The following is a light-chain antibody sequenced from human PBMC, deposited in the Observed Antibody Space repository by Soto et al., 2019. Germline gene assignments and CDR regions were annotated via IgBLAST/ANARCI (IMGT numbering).Light chain of an antibody. V-gene: IGKV3-20*01. J-gene: IGKJ1*01. CDR2: GAS. CDR3: QHYGHALWA. Sequence: EIVLTQSPATLSLSPGERATLSGRASQSVGSYLAWYQQKPGQSPRLLMSGASRRATGVPERFSGSGSGTDFTLTISRLEPEDFAVYYRQHYGHALWAFGQGTKVDIK. CDR1: QSVGSY.